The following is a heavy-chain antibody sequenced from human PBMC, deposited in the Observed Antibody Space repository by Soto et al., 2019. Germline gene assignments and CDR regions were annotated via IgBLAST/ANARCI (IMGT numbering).Heavy chain of an antibody. CDR2: IIPISGTA. CDR1: GGTFSSYA. CDR3: ARGTRGYDFWSGYPPRYYYYGMDV. J-gene: IGHJ6*02. V-gene: IGHV1-69*01. D-gene: IGHD3-3*01. Sequence: VQLVQSGAEVKKPGSSVKVSCKASGGTFSSYAISWVRQAPGQGLEWMGGIIPISGTANYAQKFQGRVTITADESTRTAYMELSSLRSEDTAVYYCARGTRGYDFWSGYPPRYYYYGMDVWGQGTTVTVSS.